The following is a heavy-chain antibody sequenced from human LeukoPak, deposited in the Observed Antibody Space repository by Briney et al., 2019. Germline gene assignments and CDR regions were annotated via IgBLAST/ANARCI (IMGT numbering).Heavy chain of an antibody. CDR2: IYYSGST. J-gene: IGHJ4*02. CDR3: ARVVTIFGVVPDY. V-gene: IGHV4-30-4*08. Sequence: SQTLSLTCTVSGGSISSGDYYWSWIRQPPGKGLEWIGYIYYSGSTYYNPSLKSRVTISVDTPKNQFSLKLSSVTAADTAVYYCARVVTIFGVVPDYWGQGTLVTVSS. D-gene: IGHD3-3*01. CDR1: GGSISSGDYY.